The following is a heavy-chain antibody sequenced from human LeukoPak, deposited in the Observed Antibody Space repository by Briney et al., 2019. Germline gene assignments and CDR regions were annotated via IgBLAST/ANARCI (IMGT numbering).Heavy chain of an antibody. V-gene: IGHV3-48*03. J-gene: IGHJ4*02. D-gene: IGHD3-22*01. CDR3: ARWGRAAYDSSGYYHFDY. CDR1: GFTFSSYE. Sequence: GGSLRLSCAASGFTFSSYEMNWVRQAPGKGLEWVPYISSSGSTIYYADSVKGRFTISRDNAKNSLYLQMNSLRAEDTAVYYCARWGRAAYDSSGYYHFDYWGQGTLVTVSS. CDR2: ISSSGSTI.